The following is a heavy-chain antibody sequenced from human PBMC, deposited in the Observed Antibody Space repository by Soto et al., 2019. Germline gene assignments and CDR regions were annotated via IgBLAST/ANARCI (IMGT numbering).Heavy chain of an antibody. CDR1: GYTFSRYG. Sequence: QVQLVQSGAEVKKPEASVRVSCKASGYTFSRYGISWVRQAPGLGLEWMGWISGFNGNTKESEKLQGRVTLTTDTAANTAHMELRGLRSDDTAVYYCARASAYSTPWSFDNWGQGTLVTVSS. J-gene: IGHJ4*02. CDR2: ISGFNGNT. D-gene: IGHD6-13*01. CDR3: ARASAYSTPWSFDN. V-gene: IGHV1-18*01.